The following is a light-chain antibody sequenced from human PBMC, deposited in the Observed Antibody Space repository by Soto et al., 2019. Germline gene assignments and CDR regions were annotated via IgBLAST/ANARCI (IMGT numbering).Light chain of an antibody. CDR2: DAY. CDR3: QQRSNWPIT. Sequence: EVVLTQSPVTLSLSPGERATLSCRASQSFRGLLAWYQQKPGQAPRLLIYDAYNRATGIPARFSGSGSGTDFTLTISSLEPEDFAVYYCQQRSNWPITFGQGTRLEI. J-gene: IGKJ5*01. V-gene: IGKV3-11*01. CDR1: QSFRGL.